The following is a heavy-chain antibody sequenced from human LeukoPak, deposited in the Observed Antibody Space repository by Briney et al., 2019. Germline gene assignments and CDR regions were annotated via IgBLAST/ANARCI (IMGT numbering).Heavy chain of an antibody. CDR3: ARDTGYSYGLPVYYYYGMDV. Sequence: GGSLRLSCAASTFSFRNFAMSWVRLAPGKGLEWVSYISSSGSTIYYADSVKGRFTISRDNAKNSLYLQMNSLRAEDTAVYYCARDTGYSYGLPVYYYYGMDVWGQGTTVTVSS. CDR1: TFSFRNFA. J-gene: IGHJ6*02. CDR2: ISSSGSTI. D-gene: IGHD5-18*01. V-gene: IGHV3-48*03.